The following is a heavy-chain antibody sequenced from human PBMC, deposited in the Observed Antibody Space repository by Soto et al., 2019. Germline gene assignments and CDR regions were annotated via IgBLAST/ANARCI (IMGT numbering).Heavy chain of an antibody. Sequence: PXGSLRLSCSASGVTFSNYWMTWVRQAPGKGLEWVANIIKDGSEKSYVDSVKGRFTISRDNAKNSLYLEMSSLRVEDTAMYYCARDWGGLGYWGQGTLVTVSS. V-gene: IGHV3-7*03. CDR2: IIKDGSEK. CDR1: GVTFSNYW. CDR3: ARDWGGLGY. D-gene: IGHD3-10*01. J-gene: IGHJ4*02.